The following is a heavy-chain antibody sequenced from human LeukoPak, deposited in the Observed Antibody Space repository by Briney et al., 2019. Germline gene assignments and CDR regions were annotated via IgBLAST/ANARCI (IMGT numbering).Heavy chain of an antibody. V-gene: IGHV3-11*04. CDR1: GFTVSSNY. Sequence: PGGSLRLSCAASGFTVSSNYMSWVRQAPGKGLEWVSYISSSGSTIYYADSVKGRFTISRDNAKNSLYLQMNSLRAEDTAVYYCARDSSYYYDSSGDNWFDPWGQGTLVTVSS. J-gene: IGHJ5*02. D-gene: IGHD3-22*01. CDR3: ARDSSYYYDSSGDNWFDP. CDR2: ISSSGSTI.